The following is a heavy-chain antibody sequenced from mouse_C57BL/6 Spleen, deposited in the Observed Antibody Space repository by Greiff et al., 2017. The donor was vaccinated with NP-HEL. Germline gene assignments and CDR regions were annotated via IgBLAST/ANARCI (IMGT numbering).Heavy chain of an antibody. CDR2: IHPNSGST. CDR1: GYTFTSYW. V-gene: IGHV1-64*01. D-gene: IGHD2-5*01. CDR3: AVYSNYVSWFAY. J-gene: IGHJ3*01. Sequence: QVQLQQPGAELVKPGASVKLSCKASGYTFTSYWMHWVKQRPGRGLEWIGMIHPNSGSTNYNEKFKSKATLTVDKSSSTAYMQLSSLTSEDSAVYYCAVYSNYVSWFAYWGQGTLVTVSA.